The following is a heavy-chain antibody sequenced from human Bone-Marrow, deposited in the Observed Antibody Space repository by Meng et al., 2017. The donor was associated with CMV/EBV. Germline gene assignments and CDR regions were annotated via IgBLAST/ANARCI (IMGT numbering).Heavy chain of an antibody. V-gene: IGHV3-21*01. CDR3: ARSYYDFWSGDGYFDY. J-gene: IGHJ4*02. D-gene: IGHD3-3*01. CDR1: GFTFSSYS. CDR2: ISSSSSYI. Sequence: GGSLRLSCAASGFTFSSYSMNWVRQAPGKGLEWVSSISSSSSYIYYADSVKGRFTISRDNAKNSLYLQMNSLGAEDTAVYYCARSYYDFWSGDGYFDYWGQGTLVTVSS.